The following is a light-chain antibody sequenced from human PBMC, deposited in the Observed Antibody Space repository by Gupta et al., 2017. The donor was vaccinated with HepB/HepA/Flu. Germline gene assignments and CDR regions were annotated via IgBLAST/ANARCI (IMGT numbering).Light chain of an antibody. CDR2: AAS. CDR1: QGISRY. CDR3: QQYYSYPIT. J-gene: IGKJ5*01. Sequence: AIRVTQSPSSFSASTGDRVTITCQASQGISRYLAWYQQKPGKAPKLLIYAASTLQSGVPSRFSGSGSGTDFTLTISCLQAEDFATYYCQQYYSYPITFGQGTRLEIK. V-gene: IGKV1-8*01.